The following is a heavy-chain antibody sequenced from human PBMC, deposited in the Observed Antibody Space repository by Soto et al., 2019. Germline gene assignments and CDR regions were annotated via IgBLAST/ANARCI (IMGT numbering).Heavy chain of an antibody. V-gene: IGHV4-39*01. CDR2: IYYSGNT. D-gene: IGHD4-4*01. Sequence: QLQLQESGPGLVKPSETLSLTCTVSGGSISSSSSYWGWIRQPPGKGLEWIGSIYYSGNTYYNPSLNRRVTIYLDTSKNQFSLKLTSVTAADTAVYHCARQLTTVTAAWFHPRGQGTLVTVSS. CDR1: GGSISSSSSY. J-gene: IGHJ5*02. CDR3: ARQLTTVTAAWFHP.